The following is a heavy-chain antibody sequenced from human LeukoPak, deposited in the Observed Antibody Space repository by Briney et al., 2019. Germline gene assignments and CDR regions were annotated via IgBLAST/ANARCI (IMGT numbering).Heavy chain of an antibody. D-gene: IGHD4-17*01. CDR2: IYYSGST. V-gene: IGHV4-39*01. Sequence: SETLSLTCTVSGGSISSSSYYWGWIRQPPGKGLEWIGSIYYSGSTYYNPSLKSRVTISVDTSKNQFSLKLSSVTAADTAVYYCARRVIYGDYPIGYYFDYWGQGTLVTVSS. CDR1: GGSISSSSYY. J-gene: IGHJ4*02. CDR3: ARRVIYGDYPIGYYFDY.